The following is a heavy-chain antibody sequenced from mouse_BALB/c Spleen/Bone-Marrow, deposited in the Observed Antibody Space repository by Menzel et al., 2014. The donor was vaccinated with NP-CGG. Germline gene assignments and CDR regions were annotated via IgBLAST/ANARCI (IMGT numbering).Heavy chain of an antibody. CDR3: AGSGKVRNAMDC. J-gene: IGHJ4*01. CDR2: ISGYYGDA. V-gene: IGHV1-67*01. CDR1: GYTFTDYA. Sequence: LVESGAELVRPGVSVKISCKGSGYTFTDYAIHWVKQSHAKSLEWIGLISGYYGDAIYNQKFKGKATMTVDKSSRTAYMDLARLTSEDSAIYYCAGSGKVRNAMDCWGQGTSVTVSS. D-gene: IGHD2-14*01.